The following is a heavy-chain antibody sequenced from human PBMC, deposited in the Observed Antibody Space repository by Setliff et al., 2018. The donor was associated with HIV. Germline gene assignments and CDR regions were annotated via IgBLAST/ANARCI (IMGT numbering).Heavy chain of an antibody. V-gene: IGHV3-53*01. J-gene: IGHJ4*02. CDR1: GFSVGDNY. CDR3: AKGSGFHDY. Sequence: GGSLRLSCEISGFSVGDNYMTWVRQTPKMGLEWVSLIYAAGATYYADSVEGRFTISRDTSTNTLYLQMHSLGADDTAVYYCAKGSGFHDYWGQGTRVTVSS. CDR2: IYAAGAT. D-gene: IGHD6-19*01.